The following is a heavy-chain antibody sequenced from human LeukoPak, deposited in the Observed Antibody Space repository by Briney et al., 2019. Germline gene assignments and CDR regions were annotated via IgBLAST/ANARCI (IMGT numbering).Heavy chain of an antibody. CDR1: GFTFSSYA. J-gene: IGHJ4*02. V-gene: IGHV3-23*01. Sequence: GGSLRLSCAASGFTFSSYAMSWVRQAPGKGLEWVSAISGSGGSTYYADSVKGRFTISRDNSKNTLYLQMNSLRAEDTAVYYCAKDSQYDYVWGSYRSNGAPFDYWGQGTLVTVSS. CDR3: AKDSQYDYVWGSYRSNGAPFDY. CDR2: ISGSGGST. D-gene: IGHD3-16*02.